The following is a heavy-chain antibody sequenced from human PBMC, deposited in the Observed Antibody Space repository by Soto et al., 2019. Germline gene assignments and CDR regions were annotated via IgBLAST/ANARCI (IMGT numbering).Heavy chain of an antibody. J-gene: IGHJ5*02. Sequence: PSETLSLTCTVSGDSISSGGYYWSWIRQHPGKGLEWIGYINYSGSTFYNPSLKSRITISVGTSKNQFFLKLSSVTAADTAVYYCARLTRTGRAISVWFDPWGQGTLVTVSS. CDR2: INYSGST. V-gene: IGHV4-31*03. CDR3: ARLTRTGRAISVWFDP. D-gene: IGHD3-10*01. CDR1: GDSISSGGYY.